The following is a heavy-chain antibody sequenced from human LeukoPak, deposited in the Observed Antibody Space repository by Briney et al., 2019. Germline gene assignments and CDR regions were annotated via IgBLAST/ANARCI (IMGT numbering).Heavy chain of an antibody. CDR2: IWYDGSNK. D-gene: IGHD5-18*01. J-gene: IGHJ4*02. CDR3: ARDPQRGYSYGWPFDY. Sequence: QSGGSLRLSCAASGFTFSSYGMHWVRQAPGKGLEWVAVIWYDGSNKDYADSVKGRFTISRDNSKNTLYLQVNSLRAEDTAVYYCARDPQRGYSYGWPFDYWGQGTLVTVSS. CDR1: GFTFSSYG. V-gene: IGHV3-33*01.